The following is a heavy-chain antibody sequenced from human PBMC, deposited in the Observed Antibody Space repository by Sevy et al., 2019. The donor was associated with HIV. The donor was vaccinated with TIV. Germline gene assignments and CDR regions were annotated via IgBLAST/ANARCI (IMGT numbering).Heavy chain of an antibody. D-gene: IGHD3-22*01. CDR2: ISSSSSTI. Sequence: GGSLRLSCAASGFTFSSYSMNWVRQAPGKGLEWVSYISSSSSTIYYADSVKGRFTISRDNAKNSLYLQMNSLRDEDTAVSYCARDTYYYDSSGYYWYFDLWGRGTLVTVSS. CDR3: ARDTYYYDSSGYYWYFDL. V-gene: IGHV3-48*02. CDR1: GFTFSSYS. J-gene: IGHJ2*01.